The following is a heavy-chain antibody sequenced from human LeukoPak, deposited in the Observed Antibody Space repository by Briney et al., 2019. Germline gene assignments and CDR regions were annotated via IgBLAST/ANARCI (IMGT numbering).Heavy chain of an antibody. CDR2: INPNSGGT. CDR3: ARTVRFLEWPLTDY. D-gene: IGHD3-3*01. J-gene: IGHJ4*02. CDR1: GYTFTGYY. Sequence: GASVKVSCKASGYTFTGYYMHWVRQAPGQGLEWMGWINPNSGGTNYAQKFQGRVTMTRDTSISTAYMELSRLRSDDTAVYYCARTVRFLEWPLTDYWGQGTLVTVSS. V-gene: IGHV1-2*02.